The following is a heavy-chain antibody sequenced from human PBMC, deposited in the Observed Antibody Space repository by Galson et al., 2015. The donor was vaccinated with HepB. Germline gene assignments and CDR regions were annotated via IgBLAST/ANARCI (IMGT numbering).Heavy chain of an antibody. J-gene: IGHJ4*02. CDR1: GFTVSSHY. CDR3: VRGRDGYDWRAFDY. Sequence: LRLSCAASGFTVSSHYMSWVRQAPGKGLEWVSSIYRDGTTRYADSARGRFTLSRDTSRNILYLQMNSLRVEDTAVYFCVRGRDGYDWRAFDYWGQGTLITVSS. V-gene: IGHV3-53*01. CDR2: IYRDGTT. D-gene: IGHD5-24*01.